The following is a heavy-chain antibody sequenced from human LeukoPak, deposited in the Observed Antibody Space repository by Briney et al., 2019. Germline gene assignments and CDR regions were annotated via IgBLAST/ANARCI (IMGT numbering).Heavy chain of an antibody. J-gene: IGHJ4*02. CDR3: AKDQDYYGSGSYKGYFDY. V-gene: IGHV3-23*01. Sequence: GGSLRLSCAASGFTFSSYAMSWVRQAPGKGLEWVSAISGSGGSTYYADSVKGRFTISRDNSKNTLYLQMNSLRAEDTAVYYCAKDQDYYGSGSYKGYFDYWGQGTLVTVSS. D-gene: IGHD3-10*01. CDR1: GFTFSSYA. CDR2: ISGSGGST.